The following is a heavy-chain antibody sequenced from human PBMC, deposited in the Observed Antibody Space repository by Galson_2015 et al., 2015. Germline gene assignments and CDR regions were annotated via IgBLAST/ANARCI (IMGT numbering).Heavy chain of an antibody. Sequence: SLRLSCAVSGFTFSSYAMGWVRQAPGTGLEGVSSIGDSGANTKYADSVKGRFTISRDNSKNTLCLQMNSLRGDDTAVYYCAKGGPYCSGGNCHGVFDSWGQGTLVTVSS. V-gene: IGHV3-23*01. CDR1: GFTFSSYA. CDR3: AKGGPYCSGGNCHGVFDS. D-gene: IGHD2-15*01. J-gene: IGHJ4*02. CDR2: IGDSGANT.